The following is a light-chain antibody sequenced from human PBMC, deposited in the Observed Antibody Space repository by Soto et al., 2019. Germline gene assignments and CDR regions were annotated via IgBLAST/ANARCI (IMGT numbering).Light chain of an antibody. V-gene: IGLV2-11*01. Sequence: QSALTQPRSVSGSPGQSVTISCTGTSSDVGAYNYVSWYQQHPVKAPKLMIYDVNKRPSGVPDRFSGSKSGKTASLTISGLPAEDEADYYCCSYAGSSTRVFGGGTQLTVL. CDR2: DVN. J-gene: IGLJ3*02. CDR3: CSYAGSSTRV. CDR1: SSDVGAYNY.